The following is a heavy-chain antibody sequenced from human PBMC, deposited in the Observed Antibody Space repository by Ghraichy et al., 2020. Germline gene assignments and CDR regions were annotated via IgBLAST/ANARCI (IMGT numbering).Heavy chain of an antibody. D-gene: IGHD5-18*01. J-gene: IGHJ6*02. V-gene: IGHV1-46*01. CDR2: IDPSGGSA. CDR1: GYTFTDYY. CDR3: ARAGYSYGHWAPYYYGMDV. Sequence: ASVKVSCKASGYTFTDYYMHWVRRAPGQGLEWMGIIDPSGGSANYAQIFQGRVTMTSDTYTSTVYMELSSRKSEDTAVYYCARAGYSYGHWAPYYYGMDVWGQGTTVTVSS.